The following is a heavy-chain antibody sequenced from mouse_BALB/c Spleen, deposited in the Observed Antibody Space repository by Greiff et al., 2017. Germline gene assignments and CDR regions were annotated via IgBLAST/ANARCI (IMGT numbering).Heavy chain of an antibody. V-gene: IGHV5-6-5*01. CDR1: GFTFSSYA. D-gene: IGHD2-4*01. CDR2: ISSGGST. CDR3: ARGYDYIYAMDY. Sequence: EVQGVESGGGLVKPGGSLKLSCAASGFTFSSYAMSWVRQTPEKRLEWVASISSGGSTYYPDSVKGRFTISRDNARNILYLQMSSLRSEDTAMYYCARGYDYIYAMDYWGQGTSVTVSS. J-gene: IGHJ4*01.